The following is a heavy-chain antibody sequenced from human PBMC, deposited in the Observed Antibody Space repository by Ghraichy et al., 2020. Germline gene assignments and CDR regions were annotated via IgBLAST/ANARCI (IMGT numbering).Heavy chain of an antibody. CDR1: GFTFSSYS. J-gene: IGHJ6*02. V-gene: IGHV3-21*01. CDR2: ISSSSSYI. Sequence: GGSLRLSCAASGFTFSSYSMNWVRQAPGKGLEWVSSISSSSSYIYYADSVKGRFTISRDNAKNSLYLQMNSLRAEDTAVYYCARDSSYYYGMDVWGQGTTVTVSS. CDR3: ARDSSYYYGMDV.